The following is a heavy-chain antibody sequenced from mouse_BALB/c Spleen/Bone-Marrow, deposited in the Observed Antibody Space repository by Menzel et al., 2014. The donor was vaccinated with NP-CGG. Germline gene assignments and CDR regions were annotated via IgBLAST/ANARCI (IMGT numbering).Heavy chain of an antibody. J-gene: IGHJ4*01. V-gene: IGHV15-2*02. CDR2: ILPSIGRT. CDR1: DSEVFPIAY. CDR3: ARPGSTGAMDY. Sequence: QVQLQQSGSEQRSPGSSVKLSCKAFDSEVFPIAYMSWVRQKPGHGFEWIGDILPSIGRTIYGEKFEDKATLDADTVSDPSYLGLNRLTSEDEATYYCARPGSTGAMDYWGQRTSVTVSS.